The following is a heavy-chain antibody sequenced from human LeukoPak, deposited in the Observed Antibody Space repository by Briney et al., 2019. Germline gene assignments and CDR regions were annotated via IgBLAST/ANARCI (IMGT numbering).Heavy chain of an antibody. J-gene: IGHJ4*02. V-gene: IGHV3-23*01. CDR1: GFTFSSYA. Sequence: PGGSLRLSCAASGFTFSSYAMSWVRQAPGQGLEWVSAISDSGGSTYYADSVKGRFTISRDNAKNSLYLQMNSLRAEDTALYYCARGRVPNWGQGTLVTVSS. CDR2: ISDSGGST. CDR3: ARGRVPN.